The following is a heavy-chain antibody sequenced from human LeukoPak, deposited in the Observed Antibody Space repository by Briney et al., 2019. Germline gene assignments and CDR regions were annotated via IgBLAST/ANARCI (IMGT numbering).Heavy chain of an antibody. Sequence: SETLSLTCAVYGGSFSGYYWSWIRQPPGKGLEWIGEINHSGSTNYNPSLKSRVTISVDTSKNQFSLKLSSVTAADTAVYYCARVYGYKIDDAKFDPWGQGTLVTVSS. J-gene: IGHJ5*02. V-gene: IGHV4-34*01. D-gene: IGHD5/OR15-5a*01. CDR3: ARVYGYKIDDAKFDP. CDR2: INHSGST. CDR1: GGSFSGYY.